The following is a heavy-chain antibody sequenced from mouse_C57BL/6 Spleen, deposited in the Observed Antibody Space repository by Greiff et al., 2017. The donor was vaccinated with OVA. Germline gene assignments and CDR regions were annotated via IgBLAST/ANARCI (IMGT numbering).Heavy chain of an antibody. Sequence: VQLQQPGAELVKPGASVKLSCKASGYTFTSYWMHWVKQRPGQGLEWIGMIHPNSGSTNYNEKFKSKATLTVDKSSSTAYMQLSSLTSEDSAVYYCARDAPFYGNFDYWGQGTTLTVSS. CDR2: IHPNSGST. V-gene: IGHV1-64*01. J-gene: IGHJ2*01. CDR1: GYTFTSYW. D-gene: IGHD2-1*01. CDR3: ARDAPFYGNFDY.